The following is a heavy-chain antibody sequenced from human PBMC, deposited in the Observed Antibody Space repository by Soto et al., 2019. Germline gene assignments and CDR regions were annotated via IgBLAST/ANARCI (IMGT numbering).Heavy chain of an antibody. CDR1: GGSISSYY. V-gene: IGHV4-59*08. CDR3: ARRYHYYYGLDV. Sequence: QVQLQESGPGLVKPSGALSLTCTVSGGSISSYYWSWIRQPPGKGLEWIGHIHDSGSTSYNPSLKSRVTMTLDTPKNQFSLKLSSVTAADTAVYYCARRYHYYYGLDVWGQGTTVTVSS. J-gene: IGHJ6*02. CDR2: IHDSGST.